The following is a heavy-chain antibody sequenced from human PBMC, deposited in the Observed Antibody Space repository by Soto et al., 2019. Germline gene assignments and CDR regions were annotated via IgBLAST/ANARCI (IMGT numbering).Heavy chain of an antibody. CDR2: IYYSGST. Sequence: QVQLQESGPGLVKPSQTLSLTCTVSGGSISSGGYYWSWIRQHPGKGLEWIGYIYYSGSTYYNPSLKSRVTISVDTSKNQLSLKLSSVTAADTAVYYCARATTTGTDYYYYGMDVWGQGTTVTVSS. CDR1: GGSISSGGYY. CDR3: ARATTTGTDYYYYGMDV. V-gene: IGHV4-31*03. J-gene: IGHJ6*02. D-gene: IGHD4-17*01.